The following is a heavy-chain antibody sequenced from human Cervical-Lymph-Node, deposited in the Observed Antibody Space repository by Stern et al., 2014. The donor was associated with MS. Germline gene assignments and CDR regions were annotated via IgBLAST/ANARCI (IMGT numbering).Heavy chain of an antibody. CDR1: GFTFVTYT. V-gene: IGHV3-21*06. Sequence: VQLVQSGGGLVKPGGSLRLSCAASGFTFVTYTMTWVRQAPGKGLEWVSSISSSSHYIYYADSVKGRFTISRDNAKSSLYLQMDSLTAEDTALYYCARISDMHLWTQTIDYWGQGTLVTVSS. CDR3: ARISDMHLWTQTIDY. CDR2: ISSSSHYI. J-gene: IGHJ4*02. D-gene: IGHD2-15*01.